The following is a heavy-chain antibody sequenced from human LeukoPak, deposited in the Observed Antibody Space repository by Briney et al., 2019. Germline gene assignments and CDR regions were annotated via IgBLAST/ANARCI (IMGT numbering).Heavy chain of an antibody. CDR2: ISSSSSTI. J-gene: IGHJ3*02. CDR1: GFTFSSYE. CDR3: ARDSGRSLKKWFGEPVGNAFDI. V-gene: IGHV3-48*01. Sequence: GGSLRLSCAASGFTFSSYEMNWVRQAPGKGLEWVSYISSSSSTIYYADSVKGRFTISRDNAKNSLYLQMNSLRAEDTAVYYCARDSGRSLKKWFGEPVGNAFDIWGQGTMVTVSS. D-gene: IGHD3-10*01.